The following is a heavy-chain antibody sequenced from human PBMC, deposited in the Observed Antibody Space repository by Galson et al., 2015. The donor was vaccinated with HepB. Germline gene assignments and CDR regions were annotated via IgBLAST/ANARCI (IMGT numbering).Heavy chain of an antibody. CDR3: ARGGTPDYGGNTNYYYYYGMDV. D-gene: IGHD4-23*01. CDR2: IIPILGIA. CDR1: GGTFSSYT. V-gene: IGHV1-69*02. Sequence: SVKVSCKASGGTFSSYTISWVRQAPGQGLEWMGRIIPILGIANYAQKFQGRVTITADKSTSTAYMELSSLRSEDTAVYYCARGGTPDYGGNTNYYYYYGMDVWGQGTTVTVSS. J-gene: IGHJ6*02.